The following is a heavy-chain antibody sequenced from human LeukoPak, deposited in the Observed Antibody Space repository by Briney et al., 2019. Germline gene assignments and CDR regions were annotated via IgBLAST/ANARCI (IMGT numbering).Heavy chain of an antibody. CDR2: INPNSGGT. D-gene: IGHD1-14*01. CDR3: ASPYPYYNGPIDY. V-gene: IGHV1-2*02. J-gene: IGHJ4*02. CDR1: GYTFTGYY. Sequence: ASVKVSCKASGYTFTGYYMHWVRQAPGQGLEWMGWINPNSGGTNHAQKFQGRVTMTRDTSISTAYMELSRLRSDDTAVYYCASPYPYYNGPIDYWGQGTLVTVSS.